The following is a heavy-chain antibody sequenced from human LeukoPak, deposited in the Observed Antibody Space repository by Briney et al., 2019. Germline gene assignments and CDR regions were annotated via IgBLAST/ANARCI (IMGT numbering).Heavy chain of an antibody. CDR3: ARAADTAMVDYYYGMDV. J-gene: IGHJ6*02. V-gene: IGHV3-33*01. Sequence: GRSLRLSCAASGFTFSSYGMHWVRQAPGKGLEWVAVIWYDGSNKYYADSVKGRFTISGDNSKNTLYLQMNSLRAEDTAVYYCARAADTAMVDYYYGMDVWGQGTTVTVSS. D-gene: IGHD5-18*01. CDR2: IWYDGSNK. CDR1: GFTFSSYG.